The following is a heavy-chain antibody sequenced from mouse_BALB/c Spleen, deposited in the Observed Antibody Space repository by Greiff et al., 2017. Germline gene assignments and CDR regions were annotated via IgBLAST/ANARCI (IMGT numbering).Heavy chain of an antibody. CDR3: ARGYDYDAMDY. V-gene: IGHV5-17*02. CDR1: GFTFSSFG. CDR2: ISSGSSTI. J-gene: IGHJ4*01. D-gene: IGHD2-10*02. Sequence: EVKVVESGGGLVQPGGSRKLSCAASGFTFSSFGMHWVRQAPEKGLEWVAYISSGSSTIYYADTVKGRFTISRDNPKNTLFLQMTSLRSEDTAMYYCARGYDYDAMDYWGQGTSVTVSS.